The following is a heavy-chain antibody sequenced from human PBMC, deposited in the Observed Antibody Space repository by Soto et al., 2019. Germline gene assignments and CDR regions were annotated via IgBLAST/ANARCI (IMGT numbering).Heavy chain of an antibody. Sequence: QVQLQESGPGLVKPSETLSLTCTVSGGSISSYYWSWIRQPPGKGLEWIGYSYYSGSTNYNPSLKSRVTISVDTSKNQFSLKLSSVTAADTAVYYCARSDGRYWGKGTLVTVSS. J-gene: IGHJ4*02. CDR2: SYYSGST. CDR1: GGSISSYY. CDR3: ARSDGRY. V-gene: IGHV4-59*01.